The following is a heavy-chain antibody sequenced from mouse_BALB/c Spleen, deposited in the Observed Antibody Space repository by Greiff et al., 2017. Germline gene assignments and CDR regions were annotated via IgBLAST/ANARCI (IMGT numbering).Heavy chain of an antibody. Sequence: DVKLQESGGGLVQPGGSLKLSCAASGFTFSSYGMSWVRQTPDKRLELVATINSNGGSTYYPDSVKGRFTISRDNAKNTLYLQMSSLKSEDTAMYYCAREGYYGSSPPFDYWGQGTTLTVSS. CDR3: AREGYYGSSPPFDY. CDR1: GFTFSSYG. CDR2: INSNGGST. D-gene: IGHD1-1*01. V-gene: IGHV5-6-3*01. J-gene: IGHJ2*01.